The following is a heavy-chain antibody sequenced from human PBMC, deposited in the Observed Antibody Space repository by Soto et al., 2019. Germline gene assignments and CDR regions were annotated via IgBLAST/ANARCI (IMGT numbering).Heavy chain of an antibody. CDR2: VRNKANSYTT. Sequence: EVQLVESGGGLVEPGGSLRLSCAASGFTFSDHYMDWVRQAPGKGLEWIGRVRNKANSYTTEYAASVRGRFTVSRDDSKNSLYLQMNSLKTEDTAMYYCVRNLASGGTYYSDYWGQGTLVTVSS. D-gene: IGHD2-15*01. CDR1: GFTFSDHY. V-gene: IGHV3-72*01. J-gene: IGHJ4*02. CDR3: VRNLASGGTYYSDY.